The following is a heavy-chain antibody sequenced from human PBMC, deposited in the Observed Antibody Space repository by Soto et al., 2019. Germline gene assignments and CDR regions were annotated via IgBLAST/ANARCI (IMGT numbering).Heavy chain of an antibody. Sequence: SETLSLTCAVYGGSFSGYYWSWIRQPPGKGLEWIGEINHSGSTNYNPSLKSRVTISVDTSKNQFSLKLSSVTAADTAVYYCARDRRDDFWSGYFGPWGQGTLVTVSS. D-gene: IGHD3-3*01. J-gene: IGHJ5*02. CDR3: ARDRRDDFWSGYFGP. CDR1: GGSFSGYY. CDR2: INHSGST. V-gene: IGHV4-34*01.